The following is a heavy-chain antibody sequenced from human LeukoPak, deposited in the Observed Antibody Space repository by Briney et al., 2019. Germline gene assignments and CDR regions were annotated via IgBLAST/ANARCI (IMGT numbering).Heavy chain of an antibody. D-gene: IGHD3-10*01. Sequence: PGGSLRLSCTDSGFTFSNYWMSWVRQAPGKGLEWVANVKQDGREKYYVDSVKGRFTISRDNAKNSLYLQMNSLRAEDTAVYYCASQITISYYFASWGQGTLVTVSS. CDR3: ASQITISYYFAS. J-gene: IGHJ4*02. CDR1: GFTFSNYW. V-gene: IGHV3-7*01. CDR2: VKQDGREK.